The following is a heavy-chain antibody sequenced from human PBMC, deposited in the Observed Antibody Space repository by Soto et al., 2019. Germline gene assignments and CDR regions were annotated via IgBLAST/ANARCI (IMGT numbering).Heavy chain of an antibody. J-gene: IGHJ4*02. CDR3: ARNGALDY. D-gene: IGHD2-8*01. CDR2: ILYSGTT. V-gene: IGHV4-30-4*01. CDR1: GGSISSGDYY. Sequence: TSETLSLTCTVSGGSISSGDYYWSWIRQPPGRGLEWIGYILYSGTTNYNPSLESRLTISVDTSKNQFSLQLTSVTAADTAVYYCARNGALDYWGRGALVTVSS.